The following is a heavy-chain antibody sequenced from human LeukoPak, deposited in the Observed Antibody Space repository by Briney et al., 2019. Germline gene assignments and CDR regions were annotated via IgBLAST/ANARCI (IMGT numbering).Heavy chain of an antibody. CDR2: IIPILGIA. D-gene: IGHD3-22*01. V-gene: IGHV1-69*02. CDR1: GGTFSSYT. Sequence: ASVKVSCKAPGGTFSSYTISWVRQAPGQGLEWMGRIIPILGIANYAQKFQGRVTITADKSTSTAYMELSSLRSEDTAVYYCASTFSYDSSGYRPFDPWGQGTLVTVSS. CDR3: ASTFSYDSSGYRPFDP. J-gene: IGHJ5*02.